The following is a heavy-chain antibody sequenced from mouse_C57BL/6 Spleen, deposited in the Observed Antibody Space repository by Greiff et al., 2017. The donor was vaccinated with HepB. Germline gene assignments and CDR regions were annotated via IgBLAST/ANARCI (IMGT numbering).Heavy chain of an antibody. J-gene: IGHJ4*01. CDR2: IWSGGST. CDR3: ATAYYSNYPYAMDY. D-gene: IGHD2-5*01. Sequence: VQLQQSGPGLVQPSQSLSITCTVSGFSLTSYGVHWVRQSPGKGLEWLGVIWSGGSTDYNAAFISRLSISKDNSKSQVFFKMNSLKADDTAIYYCATAYYSNYPYAMDYWGQGTSVTVSS. V-gene: IGHV2-2*01. CDR1: GFSLTSYG.